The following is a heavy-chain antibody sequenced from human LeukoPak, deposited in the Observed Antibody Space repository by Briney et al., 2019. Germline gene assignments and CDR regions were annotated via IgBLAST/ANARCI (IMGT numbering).Heavy chain of an antibody. D-gene: IGHD3-22*01. CDR3: ARATYYYDSSGGYYFDY. CDR1: GGSISSYY. Sequence: PSETLSLTCTVSGGSISSYYWSWIRQPPGKGLEWIGYIYYSGSTNYNPPLESRVTMSVDTSKNQFSLKLRSVTAADTAVYYCARATYYYDSSGGYYFDYWGQGTLVTVSS. J-gene: IGHJ4*02. V-gene: IGHV4-59*08. CDR2: IYYSGST.